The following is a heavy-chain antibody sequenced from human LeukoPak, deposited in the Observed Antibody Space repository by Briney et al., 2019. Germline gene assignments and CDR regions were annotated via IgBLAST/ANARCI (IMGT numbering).Heavy chain of an antibody. V-gene: IGHV4-34*01. CDR3: ARHRKWLRSTPYNWFDP. Sequence: TSETLSLTCAVYGGSFSGYYWSWIRQPPGKGLEWIGEINHSGSTNYNPSLKSRVTISVDTSKNQFSLKLSSVTAADTAVYYCARHRKWLRSTPYNWFDPWGQGTLVTVSS. J-gene: IGHJ5*02. CDR1: GGSFSGYY. D-gene: IGHD5-12*01. CDR2: INHSGST.